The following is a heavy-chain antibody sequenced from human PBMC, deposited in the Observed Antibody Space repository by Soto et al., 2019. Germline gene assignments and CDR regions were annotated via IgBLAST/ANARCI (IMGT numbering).Heavy chain of an antibody. CDR1: GGTFSSYA. J-gene: IGHJ3*02. CDR2: IIPILGIA. CDR3: ARDPGGYCSSTSCYAFDI. V-gene: IGHV1-69*10. Sequence: ASVKVSCKASGGTFSSYAISWVRQAPGQGLEWMGGIIPILGIANYAQKFQGRVTITADKSTSTAYMELSSLRSEDTAVYYCARDPGGYCSSTSCYAFDIWGQGTMVTVSS. D-gene: IGHD2-2*01.